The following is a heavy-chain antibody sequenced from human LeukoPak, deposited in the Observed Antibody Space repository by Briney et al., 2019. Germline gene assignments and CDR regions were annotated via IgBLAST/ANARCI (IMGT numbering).Heavy chain of an antibody. J-gene: IGHJ1*01. D-gene: IGHD3-10*01. V-gene: IGHV4-4*02. Sequence: SGTLSLTCAVSGGSISSSNWWSWVRQPPGKGLEWIGEIYHSGSTYYNPSLKSRVTISVDTSKNQFSLKLSSVTAADTAVYYCARVVGAAAFFQHWGQGTLVTVSS. CDR2: IYHSGST. CDR1: GGSISSSNW. CDR3: ARVVGAAAFFQH.